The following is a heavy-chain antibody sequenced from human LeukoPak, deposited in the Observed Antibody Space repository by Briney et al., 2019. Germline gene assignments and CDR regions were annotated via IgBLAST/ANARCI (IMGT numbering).Heavy chain of an antibody. D-gene: IGHD6-19*01. CDR3: ASGYSSGWYYFDY. J-gene: IGHJ4*02. CDR1: GYTFTGYY. Sequence: ASVKVSCKASGYTFTGYYMHWVRQAPGRGLEWMGWINPNSGGTNYAQKSQGRVTMTRDTSISTAYMELSRLRSDDTAVYYCASGYSSGWYYFDYWGQGTLVTVSS. CDR2: INPNSGGT. V-gene: IGHV1-2*02.